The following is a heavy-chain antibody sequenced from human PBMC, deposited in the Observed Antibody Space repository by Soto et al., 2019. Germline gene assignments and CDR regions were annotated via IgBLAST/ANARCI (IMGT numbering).Heavy chain of an antibody. D-gene: IGHD3-3*01. CDR2: IYPGDSDT. Sequence: PGESLKISCKASGYNSITYWIGWVRQLPGKGLESMGIIYPGDSDTRYSPSFQGQVTISADKSIDTAYLQWSSLKASDTATYYCVSSWRQPADYWGQGTRVTVSS. J-gene: IGHJ4*02. CDR3: VSSWRQPADY. V-gene: IGHV5-51*01. CDR1: GYNSITYW.